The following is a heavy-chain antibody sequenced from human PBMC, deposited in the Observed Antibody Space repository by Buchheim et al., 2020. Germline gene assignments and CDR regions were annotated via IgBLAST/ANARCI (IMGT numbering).Heavy chain of an antibody. CDR2: IVAGGATT. J-gene: IGHJ4*02. CDR1: GLTFNNYA. Sequence: EVQVLQFGGGLVQPGASPRLSCTVSGLTFNNYAMSWVRLTPGKGLEWISSIVAGGATTYYTDYVQGRFTVSRDNSKSMLYLQMNDLTVEDTAVYYCAKDSLERGGSTRGTYFFDTWGQGAL. CDR3: AKDSLERGGSTRGTYFFDT. V-gene: IGHV3-23*01. D-gene: IGHD3-3*01.